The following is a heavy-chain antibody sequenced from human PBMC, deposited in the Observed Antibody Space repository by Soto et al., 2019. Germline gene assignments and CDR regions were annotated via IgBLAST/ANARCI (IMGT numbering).Heavy chain of an antibody. CDR2: ISYDGSNK. CDR3: AREAAAGGYFDY. CDR1: GFTFSSYA. Sequence: QVQLVESGGGVVQPGRSLRLSCAASGFTFSSYAMHWVRQAPGKGLEWVAVISYDGSNKYYADSVKGRFTISSDNSKNTLYLQMNSLRAEDTAVYYCAREAAAGGYFDYWGQGTLVTVSS. D-gene: IGHD6-13*01. V-gene: IGHV3-30-3*01. J-gene: IGHJ4*02.